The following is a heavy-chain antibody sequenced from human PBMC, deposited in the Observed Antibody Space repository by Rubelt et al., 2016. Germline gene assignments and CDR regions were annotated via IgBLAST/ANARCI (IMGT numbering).Heavy chain of an antibody. CDR1: GGSISSYY. J-gene: IGHJ4*02. CDR3: ARGQPYSTTPGH. Sequence: QVQLQESGPGLVKPSETLSLTCTVSGGSISSYYWSWIRQPPGKGLEWIGYIYYSGSTNYNPSLKIRVTISVERSKHQFSLKLSSVTAADTAVYYCARGQPYSTTPGHWGQGNPGHRLL. CDR2: IYYSGST. V-gene: IGHV4-59*01. D-gene: IGHD6-13*01.